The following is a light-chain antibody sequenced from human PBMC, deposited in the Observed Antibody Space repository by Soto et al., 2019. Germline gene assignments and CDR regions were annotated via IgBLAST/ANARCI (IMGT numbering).Light chain of an antibody. J-gene: IGKJ3*01. CDR3: QQLNSYPRGFT. V-gene: IGKV1-9*01. Sequence: DIPLTQSPSFLSASVGDRVSITCRASQGISMYLAWYQQKPGEAPKVLIYAASTLQSGVPSRFSGSGFGTEFTLTISSLQPEDSATYYCQQLNSYPRGFTFGPGTKVDIK. CDR1: QGISMY. CDR2: AAS.